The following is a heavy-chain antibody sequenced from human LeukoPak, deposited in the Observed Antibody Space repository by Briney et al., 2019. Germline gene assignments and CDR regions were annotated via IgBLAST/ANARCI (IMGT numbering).Heavy chain of an antibody. J-gene: IGHJ4*02. Sequence: SETLSLTCTVSGGSISSSSYYWGWIRQPPGKGLEWIGSIYYSGSTYYNPSLKSRVTISVDTSKNQFSLKLSSVTAADTAVYYCARVGLGDYDSSGYFLAVFDYWGQGTLVTVSS. CDR2: IYYSGST. CDR3: ARVGLGDYDSSGYFLAVFDY. V-gene: IGHV4-39*07. D-gene: IGHD3-22*01. CDR1: GGSISSSSYY.